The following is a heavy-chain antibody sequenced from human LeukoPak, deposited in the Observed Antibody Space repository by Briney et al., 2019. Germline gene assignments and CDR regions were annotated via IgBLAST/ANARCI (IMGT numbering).Heavy chain of an antibody. CDR1: GGSFSGYY. CDR3: ARSYDSSGQSDAFDI. D-gene: IGHD3-22*01. Sequence: PSETLSLTCAVYGGSFSGYYWSWIRQPPGKGLEWIGEINHSGSTNYNPSLKSRVTISVDTSKNQFSLKLSSVTAADTAVYYCARSYDSSGQSDAFDIWGQGTMVTVSS. J-gene: IGHJ3*02. V-gene: IGHV4-34*01. CDR2: INHSGST.